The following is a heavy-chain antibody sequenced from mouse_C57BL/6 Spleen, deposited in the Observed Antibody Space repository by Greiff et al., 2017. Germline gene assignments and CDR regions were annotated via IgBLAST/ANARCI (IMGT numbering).Heavy chain of an antibody. CDR2: ISYSGST. CDR3: ARDRRQLRLQGDYAMDY. Sequence: EVKLMESGPGMVKPSQSLSLTCTVTGYSITSGYDWHWIRHFPGNKLEWMGYISYSGSTNYNPSLKSRIPITHDTSKNHFFLKLNSVTTEDTATYYCARDRRQLRLQGDYAMDYWGQGTSVTVSS. D-gene: IGHD3-2*02. CDR1: GYSITSGYD. V-gene: IGHV3-1*01. J-gene: IGHJ4*01.